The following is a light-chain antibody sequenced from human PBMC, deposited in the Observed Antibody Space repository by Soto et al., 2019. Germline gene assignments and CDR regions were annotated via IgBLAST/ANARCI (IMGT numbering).Light chain of an antibody. V-gene: IGKV3-20*01. J-gene: IGKJ1*01. CDR2: GAS. Sequence: EIVLTQSPGTLSLSPGERATLSCRDSQSVSSSYLAWYQQKPGQAPRLLIYGASSRATGIPDRFSGSGSGTDFTLTISRLEPEDFALYYCQQYETSLRTFGQGTKVEIK. CDR3: QQYETSLRT. CDR1: QSVSSSY.